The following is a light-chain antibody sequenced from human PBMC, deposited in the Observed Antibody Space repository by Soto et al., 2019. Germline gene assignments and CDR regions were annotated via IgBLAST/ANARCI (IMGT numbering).Light chain of an antibody. CDR3: QSHDTSLSGYV. J-gene: IGLJ1*01. V-gene: IGLV1-40*01. Sequence: QSVLTQPPSVSGAPGQRVTISCTGSSSNIGAGYDVHWYQQLPGTAPKLLIYGNTNRPSGVPDRFSGSKSGTSASLAITGLQADGEADYYCQSHDTSLSGYVFGTGTKLTVL. CDR1: SSNIGAGYD. CDR2: GNT.